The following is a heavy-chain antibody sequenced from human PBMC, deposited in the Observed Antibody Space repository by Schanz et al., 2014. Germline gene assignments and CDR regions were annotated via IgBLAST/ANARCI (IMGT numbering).Heavy chain of an antibody. CDR1: GFTFSDYY. D-gene: IGHD3-3*01. Sequence: VQLVESGGGLVQPGGSLRLSCVVSGFTFSDYYMSWIRQAPGKGLEWISYIKISGDVFYTDSVKGRFTISRDNSDNTLYLQMNNLRAEDTAVYYCARGSGTFDSWGQGALVTVSS. J-gene: IGHJ4*02. CDR3: ARGSGTFDS. CDR2: IKISGDV. V-gene: IGHV3-11*01.